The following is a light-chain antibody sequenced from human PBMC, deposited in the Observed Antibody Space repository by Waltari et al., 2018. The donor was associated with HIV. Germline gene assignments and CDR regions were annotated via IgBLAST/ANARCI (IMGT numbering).Light chain of an antibody. J-gene: IGLJ1*01. CDR2: EVK. Sequence: HSALTQPASVSGSPGQTVTISCSGTSSDVGGFNYVSWYQQHPGKAPKRMIYEVKNRPSRISSRFSGSKSGNTAYLTISGLQAEDEADYYCSSFSSGNSLEVFGTGTKVTFL. CDR3: SSFSSGNSLEV. V-gene: IGLV2-14*01. CDR1: SSDVGGFNY.